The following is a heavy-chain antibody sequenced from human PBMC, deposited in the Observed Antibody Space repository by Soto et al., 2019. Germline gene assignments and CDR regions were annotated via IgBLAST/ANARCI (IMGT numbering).Heavy chain of an antibody. V-gene: IGHV3-74*01. CDR1: GFTFSSYW. D-gene: IGHD4-17*01. J-gene: IGHJ4*02. CDR2: IGSDGSPT. CDR3: ARGRGYGDYFYFDY. Sequence: EVQLVESGGGLVQPGGSLRLSCAASGFTFSSYWIHWVRQPPGKGLVWVSRIGSDGSPTRYADSVKGRFTISRDNAKNTLYLQMSSLRAEDTAVYYCARGRGYGDYFYFDYWGQGTLVTVSS.